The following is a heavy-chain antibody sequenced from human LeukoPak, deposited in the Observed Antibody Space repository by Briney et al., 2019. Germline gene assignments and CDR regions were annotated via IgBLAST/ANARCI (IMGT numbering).Heavy chain of an antibody. V-gene: IGHV3-48*02. CDR2: NRSSSNTI. CDR1: GFIFSSYS. Sequence: GGSLRLSCAASGFIFSSYSMNWVRQAPGKGGEWVSYNRSSSNTIHYADSVKGRFTISRDYATNSLYLQMSSLRDEDTAVYYCARDRYGDYVSDYWGQGTLFTVSS. J-gene: IGHJ4*02. D-gene: IGHD4-17*01. CDR3: ARDRYGDYVSDY.